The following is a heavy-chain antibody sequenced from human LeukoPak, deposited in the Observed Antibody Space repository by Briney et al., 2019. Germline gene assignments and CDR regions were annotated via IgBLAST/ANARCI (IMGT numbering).Heavy chain of an antibody. CDR2: IYYSGST. Sequence: PSETLSLTCTVSGGSISSYYWSWIRQPPGKGLEWIGYIYYSGSTNDNPSLKSRVTISVDTSKNQFSLKLSSVTAADTAVYYCARRKAYYDILTSYYSGAFDIWGQGTMVTVSS. CDR1: GGSISSYY. V-gene: IGHV4-59*08. D-gene: IGHD3-9*01. CDR3: ARRKAYYDILTSYYSGAFDI. J-gene: IGHJ3*02.